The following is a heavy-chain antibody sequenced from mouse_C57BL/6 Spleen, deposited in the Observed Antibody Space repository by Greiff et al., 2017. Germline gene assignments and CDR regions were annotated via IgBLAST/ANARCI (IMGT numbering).Heavy chain of an antibody. Sequence: EVKVVESGGGLVQPGGSLSLSCAASGFTFTDYYMSWVRQPPGTALAWLGFIRNKANGYTTESSASVKGRFTISRDNSQSILYLQMNALRAEDSATYYCARSGIYYGNYYLDYWGQGTTLTVSS. D-gene: IGHD2-1*01. V-gene: IGHV7-3*01. CDR1: GFTFTDYY. CDR2: IRNKANGYTT. CDR3: ARSGIYYGNYYLDY. J-gene: IGHJ2*01.